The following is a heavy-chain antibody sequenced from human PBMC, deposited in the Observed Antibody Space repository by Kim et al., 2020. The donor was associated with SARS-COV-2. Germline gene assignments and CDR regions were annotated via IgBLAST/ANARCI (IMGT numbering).Heavy chain of an antibody. J-gene: IGHJ5*02. Sequence: SETLSLTCAVSGGSISSSNWWSWVRQPPGKGLEWIGEIYHSGSTNYNPSLKSRVTISVDKSKNQFSLKLSSVTAADTAVYYCARDSDSGYEKDSSGWYGYNWFDPWGQGTLVTVSS. V-gene: IGHV4-4*02. D-gene: IGHD6-19*01. CDR2: IYHSGST. CDR1: GGSISSSNW. CDR3: ARDSDSGYEKDSSGWYGYNWFDP.